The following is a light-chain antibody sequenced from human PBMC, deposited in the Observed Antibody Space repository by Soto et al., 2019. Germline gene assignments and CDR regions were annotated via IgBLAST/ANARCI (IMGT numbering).Light chain of an antibody. J-gene: IGKJ1*01. V-gene: IGKV3-15*01. Sequence: EIVMTQSPATLSVSPGERATLFCRASQSVSSNLAWFQQKPGQAPRLLIYDASTRATAVPARFSGSGSGTEFTLTISSLQSEDFAVYYCQQYNDWLLTFGEGTKVEI. CDR2: DAS. CDR1: QSVSSN. CDR3: QQYNDWLLT.